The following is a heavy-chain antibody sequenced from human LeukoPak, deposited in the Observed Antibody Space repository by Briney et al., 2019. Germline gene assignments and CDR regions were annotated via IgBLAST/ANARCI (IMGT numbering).Heavy chain of an antibody. CDR1: GFTFSNSN. Sequence: GGSLRLSCAASGFTFSNSNMHWVRQPTGQGLEWVSTIGTASDTYYPGSVEGRFTLSRDNAKNSLYLQMNSLTAGDTAVYYCARGPPRGKYYYMDVWGKGTTVTVSS. V-gene: IGHV3-13*01. J-gene: IGHJ6*03. CDR2: IGTASDT. D-gene: IGHD1-1*01. CDR3: ARGPPRGKYYYMDV.